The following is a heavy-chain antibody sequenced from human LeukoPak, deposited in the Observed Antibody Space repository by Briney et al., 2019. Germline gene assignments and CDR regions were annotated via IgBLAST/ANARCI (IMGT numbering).Heavy chain of an antibody. CDR3: ARDYEGLHGMDV. J-gene: IGHJ6*02. D-gene: IGHD3-16*01. V-gene: IGHV3-11*01. CDR2: ISSSGNAI. CDR1: GFTFSDYY. Sequence: GGSLRLSCAASGFTFSDYYMSWIRQAPGKGLEWVSYISSSGNAIYYADSVKGRFTISRDNAKNSLYVQMNSLRAEDTAVYYCARDYEGLHGMDVWGQGTTVTVSS.